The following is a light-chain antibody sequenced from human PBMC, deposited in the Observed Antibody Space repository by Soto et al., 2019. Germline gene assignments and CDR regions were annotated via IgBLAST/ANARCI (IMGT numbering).Light chain of an antibody. V-gene: IGKV3-11*01. CDR2: EAS. CDR1: QSVRSN. CDR3: QHRSNWPGT. J-gene: IGKJ1*01. Sequence: IGMTQSPGTLSVAPGERATLSCRASQSVRSNLAWYQQKPGQAPRLLIYEASTRATGIPARFTGSGSGTDFTLTISSLEPEDVAIYYCQHRSNWPGTFGQGTNVDI.